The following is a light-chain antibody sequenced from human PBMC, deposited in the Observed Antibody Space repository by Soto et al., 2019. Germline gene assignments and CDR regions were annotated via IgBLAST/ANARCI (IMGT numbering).Light chain of an antibody. J-gene: IGKJ2*01. CDR2: EAS. Sequence: DIQMTQSPSTLSASVGDRVTITCRASQSINTWFAWYQQKPGTVPKLLIYEASTLESGVPSRSSGSRSGTEFTLTVSSLQPDDFATYYCQQYNDSFRYTFGQGTKVDIK. CDR1: QSINTW. CDR3: QQYNDSFRYT. V-gene: IGKV1-5*03.